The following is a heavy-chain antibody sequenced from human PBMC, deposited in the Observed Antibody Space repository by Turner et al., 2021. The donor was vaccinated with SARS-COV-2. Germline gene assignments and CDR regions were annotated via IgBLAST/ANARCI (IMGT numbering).Heavy chain of an antibody. CDR2: ISFDGSNK. CDR1: GFTFSSYG. V-gene: IGHV3-30*18. Sequence: VQLVESGGGVVQPGRSLRLSCAASGFTFSSYGMHWVRQAPGKGLEWVAVISFDGSNKYYADSVKGRFTISRDNSKNTLYLQMNSLRAEDTAVYYCAKGESQYFDYWGQGTLVTVS. CDR3: AKGESQYFDY. J-gene: IGHJ4*02.